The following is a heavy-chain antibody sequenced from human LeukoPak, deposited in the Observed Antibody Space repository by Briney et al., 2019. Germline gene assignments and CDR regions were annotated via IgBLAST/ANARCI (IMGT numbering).Heavy chain of an antibody. V-gene: IGHV1-8*03. CDR3: ARGKYYYDSSGSQFDY. D-gene: IGHD3-22*01. Sequence: GASVKVSCKASGGTFSSYAINWVRQATGQGLEWMGWMNPNSGNTGYAQKFQGRVTITRNTSISTAYMELSSLRSEDTAVYYCARGKYYYDSSGSQFDYWGQGTLVTVSS. CDR1: GGTFSSYA. CDR2: MNPNSGNT. J-gene: IGHJ4*02.